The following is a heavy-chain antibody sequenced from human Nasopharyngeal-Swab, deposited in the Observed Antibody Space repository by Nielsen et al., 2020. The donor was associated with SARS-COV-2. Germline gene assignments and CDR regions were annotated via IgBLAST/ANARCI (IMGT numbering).Heavy chain of an antibody. CDR3: AIGAPVGTLFHGMDV. J-gene: IGHJ6*02. CDR2: IFPGDSDT. V-gene: IGHV5-51*01. Sequence: ESLTISRATSASRFTDYWLAWVRQAPGNGLECMGTIFPGDSDTRYSPSFEGRVTLSVDKSITTAYLHWTSLNASDTAKYYCAIGAPVGTLFHGMDVWGQGTMVTVSS. CDR1: ASRFTDYW. D-gene: IGHD1-26*01.